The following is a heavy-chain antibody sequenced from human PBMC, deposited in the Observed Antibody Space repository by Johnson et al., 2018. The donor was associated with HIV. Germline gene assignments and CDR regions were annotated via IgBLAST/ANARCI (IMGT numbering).Heavy chain of an antibody. J-gene: IGHJ3*02. Sequence: QVQLVESGGGVVQPGRSLRLSCAASGFTFSSYAVHWVRQAPGKGLEWVAVISYDGSNKYYADSVKGRFTISRDNSKNTLHLQMNSLSAEDTAVYYCVRRFYDSSAFDIWGQGTLVTVSS. V-gene: IGHV3-30-3*01. CDR2: ISYDGSNK. D-gene: IGHD3-22*01. CDR1: GFTFSSYA. CDR3: VRRFYDSSAFDI.